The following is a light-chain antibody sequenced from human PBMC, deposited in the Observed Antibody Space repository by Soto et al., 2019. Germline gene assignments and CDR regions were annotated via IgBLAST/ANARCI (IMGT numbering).Light chain of an antibody. CDR3: QQLNSYPFT. Sequence: DLQMTQSPSSLSASVGDRVTITCRASQTISRYLAWYQQEPGKAPKLLIYAASTLQSGVPSRFSGSGSGTEFTLTLSSLQPEDCATYYCQQLNSYPFTFGPGTKVDIK. V-gene: IGKV1-9*01. CDR2: AAS. CDR1: QTISRY. J-gene: IGKJ3*01.